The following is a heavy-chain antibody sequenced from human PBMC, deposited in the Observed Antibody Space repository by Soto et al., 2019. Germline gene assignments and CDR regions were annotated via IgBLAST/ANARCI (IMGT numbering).Heavy chain of an antibody. J-gene: IGHJ4*02. CDR2: IGASGDIT. CDR3: AKDDFTDRGDDYFDY. D-gene: IGHD2-21*02. Sequence: GGSMRLSWTASGFSFTNFAMSWVLQAPGKGLEWVAGIGASGDITWYADSVKGRLSISRDNSKNTLYLQLNSLRFEDTAVYYCAKDDFTDRGDDYFDYWGPGTLVTVSS. CDR1: GFSFTNFA. V-gene: IGHV3-23*01.